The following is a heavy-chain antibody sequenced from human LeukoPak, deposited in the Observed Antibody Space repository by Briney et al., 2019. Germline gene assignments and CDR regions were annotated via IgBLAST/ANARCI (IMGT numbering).Heavy chain of an antibody. CDR1: GGSISSSSYY. CDR3: ASIHSGSYLYYFDY. D-gene: IGHD1-26*01. Sequence: PSETLSLTCTVSGGSISSSSYYWGWIRQPPGKGLEWIGSIYYSGSTYYNPSLKSRVTISVDTSKNQFSLKLSSVTAADTAVYYCASIHSGSYLYYFDYWRQGTLVTVSS. V-gene: IGHV4-39*07. CDR2: IYYSGST. J-gene: IGHJ4*02.